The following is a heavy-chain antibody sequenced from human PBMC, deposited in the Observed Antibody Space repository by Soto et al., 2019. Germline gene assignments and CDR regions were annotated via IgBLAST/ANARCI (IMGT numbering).Heavy chain of an antibody. CDR2: INYSGST. CDR3: ASSTIVGATPFDY. V-gene: IGHV4-59*01. J-gene: IGHJ4*02. D-gene: IGHD1-26*01. CDR1: GGSISSYY. Sequence: SETLSLTCTVSGGSISSYYWSWIRQPPGKGLEWIGYINYSGSTNYNPSLKSRVTISVDTSKNQFSLKLSSVTAADTAVYYCASSTIVGATPFDYWGQGTLVTVSS.